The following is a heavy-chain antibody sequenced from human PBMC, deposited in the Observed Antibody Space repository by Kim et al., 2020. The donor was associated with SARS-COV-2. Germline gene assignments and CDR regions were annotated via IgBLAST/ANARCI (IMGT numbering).Heavy chain of an antibody. D-gene: IGHD3-9*01. CDR3: ARGVSILRYFDWLSYFDY. CDR2: IYYSGST. Sequence: SETLSLTCTVSGGSISSGGYYWSWIRQHPGKGLEWIGYIYYSGSTYYNPSLKSRVTISVDTSKNQFSLKLSSVTAADTAVYYCARGVSILRYFDWLSYFDYWGQGTLVTVSS. CDR1: GGSISSGGYY. V-gene: IGHV4-31*03. J-gene: IGHJ4*02.